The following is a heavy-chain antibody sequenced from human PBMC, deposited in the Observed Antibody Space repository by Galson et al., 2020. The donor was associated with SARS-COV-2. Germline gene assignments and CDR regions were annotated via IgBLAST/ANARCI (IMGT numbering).Heavy chain of an antibody. Sequence: GGSLRLSCAASGFTFDDYAMHWVRQAPGKGLEWVSGISWNSGSIGYADSVKGRFTISRDNAKNSLYLQMNSLRAEDTALYYCAKIGSSEGDAFDIWGQGTMVTVSS. J-gene: IGHJ3*02. CDR2: ISWNSGSI. CDR1: GFTFDDYA. V-gene: IGHV3-9*01. CDR3: AKIGSSEGDAFDI. D-gene: IGHD2-2*01.